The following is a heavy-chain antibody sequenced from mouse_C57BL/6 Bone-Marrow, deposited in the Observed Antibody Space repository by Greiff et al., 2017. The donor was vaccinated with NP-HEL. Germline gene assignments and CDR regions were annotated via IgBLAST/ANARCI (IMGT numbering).Heavy chain of an antibody. Sequence: VQGVESGAELARPGASVKMSCKASGYTFTSYTMHWVKQRPGQGLEWIGYINPSSGYTKYNQKFKDKATLTADKSSSTAYMQLSSLTSEDSAVYYCARQGNFDVWGTGTTVTVSS. CDR1: GYTFTSYT. J-gene: IGHJ1*03. CDR3: ARQGNFDV. CDR2: INPSSGYT. V-gene: IGHV1-4*01.